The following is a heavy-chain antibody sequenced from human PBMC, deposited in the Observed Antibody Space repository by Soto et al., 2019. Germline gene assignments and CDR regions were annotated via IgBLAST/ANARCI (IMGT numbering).Heavy chain of an antibody. V-gene: IGHV3-48*03. CDR3: AREDLNCGVDCLSL. D-gene: IGHD2-21*02. CDR2: ISANGDSI. J-gene: IGHJ4*02. CDR1: GFTFSTYE. Sequence: GGSLRLSCVASGFTFSTYEMNWVRQAPGRGLEWISYISANGDSIHYADSVRGRFTVSRDSAKNSLYVQMNSLRAEDTAVYYCAREDLNCGVDCLSLWGQGTLVTVLL.